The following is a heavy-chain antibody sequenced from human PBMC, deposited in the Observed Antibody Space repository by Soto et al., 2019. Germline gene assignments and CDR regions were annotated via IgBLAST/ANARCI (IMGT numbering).Heavy chain of an antibody. CDR1: GGSISSGGYY. J-gene: IGHJ4*02. V-gene: IGHV4-31*03. D-gene: IGHD3-3*01. Sequence: QVQLQESGPGLVKPSQTLSLTCTVSGGSISSGGYYWSWIRQHPGKGLEWIGYIYYIGSTYYNPSLKSRVTISVDTSKNQFSLKLSSVTAADTAVYYCARAVGDYYDFWSGYYLAVDYWGQGTLVTVSS. CDR2: IYYIGST. CDR3: ARAVGDYYDFWSGYYLAVDY.